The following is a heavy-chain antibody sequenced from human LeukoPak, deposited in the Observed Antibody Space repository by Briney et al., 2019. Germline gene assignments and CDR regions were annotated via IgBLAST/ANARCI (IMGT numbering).Heavy chain of an antibody. J-gene: IGHJ4*02. D-gene: IGHD6-6*01. Sequence: GGSLRLSCAASGFTFDDYAMHWVRQAPGKGLEWVSGISWNSGSIGYADSVKGRFTISRDNAKNSLYLQMNSLRAEDMALYYCAKDSEYSSSNIFDYWGQGTLVTVSS. CDR3: AKDSEYSSSNIFDY. CDR2: ISWNSGSI. V-gene: IGHV3-9*03. CDR1: GFTFDDYA.